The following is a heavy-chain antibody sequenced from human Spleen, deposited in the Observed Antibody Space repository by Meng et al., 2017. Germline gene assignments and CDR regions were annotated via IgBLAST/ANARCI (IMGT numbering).Heavy chain of an antibody. CDR1: GGSFSDYY. CDR2: INHSGST. Sequence: QGQLQQWGAGLLKPSETLSLTCVVSGGSFSDYYWSWIRQSPGKGLEWIGEINHSGSTNYNPSLEGRATISVDTSQNNLSLKLSSVTAADSAVYYCARGPTTMAHDFDYWGQGTLVTVSS. J-gene: IGHJ4*02. CDR3: ARGPTTMAHDFDY. V-gene: IGHV4-34*01. D-gene: IGHD4-11*01.